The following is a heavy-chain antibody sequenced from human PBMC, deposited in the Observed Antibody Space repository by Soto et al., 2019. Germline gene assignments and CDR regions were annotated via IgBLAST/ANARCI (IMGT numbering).Heavy chain of an antibody. CDR3: ARVVTIFWDDYYYGMDV. CDR2: MNPNSGNT. Sequence: ASVKVSCKASGCTFTSYDINWVRQATGQGLEWMGWMNPNSGNTGYAQKFQGRVTMTRNTSISTAYMELSSLRSEDTAVYYCARVVTIFWDDYYYGMDVWGQGTTVTVSS. CDR1: GCTFTSYD. V-gene: IGHV1-8*01. J-gene: IGHJ6*02. D-gene: IGHD3-9*01.